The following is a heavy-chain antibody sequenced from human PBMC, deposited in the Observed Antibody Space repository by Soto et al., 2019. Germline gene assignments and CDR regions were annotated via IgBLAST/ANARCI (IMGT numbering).Heavy chain of an antibody. CDR3: ARDSSWGYDPQSYWYFDL. J-gene: IGHJ2*01. CDR1: GFTVSSNY. D-gene: IGHD5-12*01. CDR2: IYSGGST. V-gene: IGHV3-53*01. Sequence: EVQLVESGGGLIQPGGSLRLSCAASGFTVSSNYMSWVRQAPGKGLEWVSVIYSGGSTYYADSVKGRFTISRDNSKNTLYLQMTSLRAEDTAVYYCARDSSWGYDPQSYWYFDLWGRGTLVTVSS.